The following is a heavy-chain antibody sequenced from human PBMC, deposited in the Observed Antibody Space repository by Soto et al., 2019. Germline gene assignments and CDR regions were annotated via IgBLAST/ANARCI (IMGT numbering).Heavy chain of an antibody. J-gene: IGHJ6*02. Sequence: SVKVACKASGGTFSSYAISWVRKAPGQGLEWMGGIIPIFGTANYAQKFQGRVTITADESTSTAYMELSSLRSEDTAVYYCASGRIEWSIPNYYYYGMDVWGQGTTVTVSS. CDR2: IIPIFGTA. CDR3: ASGRIEWSIPNYYYYGMDV. CDR1: GGTFSSYA. D-gene: IGHD3-3*01. V-gene: IGHV1-69*13.